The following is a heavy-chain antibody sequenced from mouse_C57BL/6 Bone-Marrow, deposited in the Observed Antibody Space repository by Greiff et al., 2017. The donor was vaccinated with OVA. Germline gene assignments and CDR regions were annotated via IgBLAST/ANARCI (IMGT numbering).Heavy chain of an antibody. CDR1: GFNIKDDY. CDR2: IDPENGDT. D-gene: IGHD1-1*01. CDR3: TTDFGYYYGSEYFDV. J-gene: IGHJ1*03. V-gene: IGHV14-4*01. Sequence: DVQLQESGAELVRPGASVKLSCTASGFNIKDDYMHWVKQRPEQGLEWIGWIDPENGDTEYASKFQGKATITADTSSNTAYLQLSSLTSEDTAVYYCTTDFGYYYGSEYFDVWGTGTTVTVSS.